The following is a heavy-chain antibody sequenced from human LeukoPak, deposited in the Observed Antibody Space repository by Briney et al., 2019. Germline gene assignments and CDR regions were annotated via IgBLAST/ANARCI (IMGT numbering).Heavy chain of an antibody. Sequence: SETLSLTCTVSGGSISSYYWSWIRQPPGKGLEWIGYIYYSGSTNCNPSLKSRVTISVDTSKNQFSLKLSSVTAADTAVYYCARRSQGFDPWGQGTLVTVSS. CDR3: ARRSQGFDP. V-gene: IGHV4-59*01. D-gene: IGHD5-24*01. J-gene: IGHJ5*02. CDR1: GGSISSYY. CDR2: IYYSGST.